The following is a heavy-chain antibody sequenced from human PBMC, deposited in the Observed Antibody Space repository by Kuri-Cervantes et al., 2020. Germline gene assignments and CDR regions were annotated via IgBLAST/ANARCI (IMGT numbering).Heavy chain of an antibody. D-gene: IGHD5-24*01. CDR3: ARSGEGDGYNPIRLYYYYYGMDV. V-gene: IGHV4-39*01. CDR1: GGSISSNWYY. CDR2: IYYSGST. J-gene: IGHJ6*02. Sequence: AETLSLICTLSGGSISSNWYYWGWIRQPPGKGLEWIGSIYYSGSTYYNPSLKFRVTISVDTSKNQFSLKLSSVTAADTAVYYCARSGEGDGYNPIRLYYYYYGMDVWGQGTTVTVSS.